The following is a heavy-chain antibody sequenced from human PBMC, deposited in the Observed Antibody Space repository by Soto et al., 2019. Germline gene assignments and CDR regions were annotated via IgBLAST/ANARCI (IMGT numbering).Heavy chain of an antibody. V-gene: IGHV1-69*08. Sequence: QVQLVQSGAEVKKPGSSMKVSCKASGGAFSGYTFNWVRQAPGQGLEWMGRLIPAVGQANNAQKFQGRLTITADESASTVYMDLSSLTAEDTAVYFCAGGAVHTPTWMGDWGQGTLVTVSS. CDR1: GGAFSGYT. CDR3: AGGAVHTPTWMGD. D-gene: IGHD2-15*01. J-gene: IGHJ1*01. CDR2: LIPAVGQA.